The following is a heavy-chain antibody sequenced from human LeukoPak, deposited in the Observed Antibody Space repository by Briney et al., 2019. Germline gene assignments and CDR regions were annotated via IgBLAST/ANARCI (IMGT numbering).Heavy chain of an antibody. V-gene: IGHV3-21*01. D-gene: IGHD6-13*01. CDR1: GFTFDDYA. J-gene: IGHJ3*02. CDR2: ISSSSSYI. CDR3: ARGSVSHDAFDI. Sequence: PGGSLRLSCAASGFTFDDYAMQWVRQAPGKGLEWVSSISSSSSYIYYADSVKGRFTISRDNAKNSLYLQMNSLRAEDTAVYYCARGSVSHDAFDIWGQGTMVTVSS.